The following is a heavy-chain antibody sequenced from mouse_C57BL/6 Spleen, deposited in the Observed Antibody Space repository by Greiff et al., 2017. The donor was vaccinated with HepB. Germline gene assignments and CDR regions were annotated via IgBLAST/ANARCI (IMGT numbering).Heavy chain of an antibody. CDR1: GYTFTSYW. J-gene: IGHJ2*01. D-gene: IGHD1-1*01. CDR2: IHPNSGST. Sequence: VKLQQPGAELVKPGASVKLSCKASGYTFTSYWMHWVKQRPGQGLEWIGMIHPNSGSTNYNEKFKSKATLTVDKSSSTAYMQLSSLTSEDSAVYYCARGNYYGSGDYWGQGTTLTVSS. V-gene: IGHV1-64*01. CDR3: ARGNYYGSGDY.